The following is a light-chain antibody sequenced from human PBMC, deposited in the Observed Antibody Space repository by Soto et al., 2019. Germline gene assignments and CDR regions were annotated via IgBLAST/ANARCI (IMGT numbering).Light chain of an antibody. CDR1: SSNIGSNT. J-gene: IGLJ2*01. CDR2: SDN. CDR3: ATWDDSLNGHVV. V-gene: IGLV1-44*01. Sequence: QSVLTQPPSASGTPGQRVAISCSGSSSNIGSNTVNWYQQLPGTAPKLLIYSDNQRPSGVPDRFSGSKSGTSASLASSGLRSEDGDDYYCATWDDSLNGHVVFGGGTKLTVL.